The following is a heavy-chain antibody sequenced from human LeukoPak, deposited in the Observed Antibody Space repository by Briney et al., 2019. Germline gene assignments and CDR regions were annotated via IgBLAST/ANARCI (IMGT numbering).Heavy chain of an antibody. D-gene: IGHD5-24*01. CDR3: VKDGGMATIFDF. Sequence: AGGSLRLSCSASGFTFSTSAMHWVRQAPGKGLEYVSFITYNGGSTYNADSVKGRFTISRDNSRNTLYPQMSSPRAEDTAVYHCVKDGGMATIFDFWGQGTLVTVSS. CDR1: GFTFSTSA. V-gene: IGHV3-64D*09. CDR2: ITYNGGST. J-gene: IGHJ4*02.